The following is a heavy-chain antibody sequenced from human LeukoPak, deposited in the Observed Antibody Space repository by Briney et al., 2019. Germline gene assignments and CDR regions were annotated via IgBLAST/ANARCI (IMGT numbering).Heavy chain of an antibody. CDR2: ILPIFRMT. D-gene: IGHD2-2*01. V-gene: IGHV1-69*13. Sequence: GASVKVSCKASGGTFRNYPISWVRQAPGQGLEWMGGILPIFRMTNYAEKFQGRVTITADESTTTAYLELNSLSPEDTAVYYCAICSSTWSGDRPDSWGQGSLVTVSS. J-gene: IGHJ4*02. CDR1: GGTFRNYP. CDR3: AICSSTWSGDRPDS.